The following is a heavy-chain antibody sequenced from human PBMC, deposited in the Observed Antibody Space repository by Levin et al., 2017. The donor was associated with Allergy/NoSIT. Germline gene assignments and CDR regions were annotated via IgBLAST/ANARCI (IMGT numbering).Heavy chain of an antibody. CDR2: IKNDGTEN. Sequence: QTGGSLRLSCAASGFAFSSYWMSWVRQAPGEGLEWVANIKNDGTENFHVDSVRGRFTISRDTNSVYLYMTSLRVEDTAVYYCARNWRSAFDIWGQGTMVTVSS. CDR1: GFAFSSYW. V-gene: IGHV3-7*04. J-gene: IGHJ3*02. D-gene: IGHD2-8*02. CDR3: ARNWRSAFDI.